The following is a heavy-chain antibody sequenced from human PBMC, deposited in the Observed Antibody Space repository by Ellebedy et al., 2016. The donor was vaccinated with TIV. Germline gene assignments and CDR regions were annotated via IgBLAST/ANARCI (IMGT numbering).Heavy chain of an antibody. D-gene: IGHD3-16*01. V-gene: IGHV1-18*01. CDR3: VEDGGPGGAEY. CDR1: GYSFTTYA. J-gene: IGHJ4*02. CDR2: ISTYNGAR. Sequence: ASVKVSXXASGYSFTTYAINWVRRAPGQGLEWMGWISTYNGARNLAQNFQGRVSMTRDTSISTAYMELSSLRAEDTALYYCVEDGGPGGAEYWGQGTLVTVSS.